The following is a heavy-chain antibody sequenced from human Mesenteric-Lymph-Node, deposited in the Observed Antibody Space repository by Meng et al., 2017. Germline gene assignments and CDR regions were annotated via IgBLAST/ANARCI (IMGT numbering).Heavy chain of an antibody. CDR2: IDWDDDK. Sequence: SGPTLVKPPQTLTLTCTFPGFSLSTSGMCVSWVRQPPGKALEWLALIDWDDDKYYSTSLKTRLTISKDTSKNQVVLTMTNMDPVDTATYYCARMIGLLRCFSPDAFDIWGQGTMVTVSS. CDR3: ARMIGLLRCFSPDAFDI. D-gene: IGHD3-22*01. J-gene: IGHJ3*02. V-gene: IGHV2-70*20. CDR1: GFSLSTSGMC.